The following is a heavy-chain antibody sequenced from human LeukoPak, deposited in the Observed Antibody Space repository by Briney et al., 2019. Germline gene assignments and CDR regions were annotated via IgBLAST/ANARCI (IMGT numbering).Heavy chain of an antibody. CDR2: INPNSGGT. J-gene: IGHJ4*02. D-gene: IGHD4-17*01. Sequence: ASVKVSCKASGYTFTGYYMHWVRQAPGQGLEWVGWINPNSGGTNYAQKFQGRVTMTRDTSISTAYMELSRLRSDDTAVYYCARVWGLRRSLDYWGQGTLVTVSS. CDR1: GYTFTGYY. V-gene: IGHV1-2*02. CDR3: ARVWGLRRSLDY.